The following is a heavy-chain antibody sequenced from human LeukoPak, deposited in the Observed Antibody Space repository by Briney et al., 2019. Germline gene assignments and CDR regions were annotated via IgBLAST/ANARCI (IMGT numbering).Heavy chain of an antibody. J-gene: IGHJ6*03. CDR3: ARGGRDVEWLTYYYYMDV. D-gene: IGHD3-3*01. Sequence: ASVKVSCKASGYTFTSYVISWVRQAPGQGLEWMGGIIPIFGTANYAQKFQGRVTITTDESTSTAYMELSSLRSEDTAVYYCARGGRDVEWLTYYYYMDVWGKGTTVTVSS. CDR2: IIPIFGTA. V-gene: IGHV1-69*05. CDR1: GYTFTSYV.